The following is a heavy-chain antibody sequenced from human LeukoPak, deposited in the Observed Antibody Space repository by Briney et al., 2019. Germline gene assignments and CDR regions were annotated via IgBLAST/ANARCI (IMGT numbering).Heavy chain of an antibody. CDR3: VKDGGHTALDP. Sequence: SGTLSLTCTVSGVSIGSTHYYWGCIRQPAGKGLEWIGRVYFSGSTNYNPSLKGRVTISVDTSKNQFSLSLMSVTAADTAVYYCVKDGGHTALDPWGQGTQVTVSS. J-gene: IGHJ5*02. CDR1: GVSIGSTHYY. V-gene: IGHV4-61*02. D-gene: IGHD3-16*01. CDR2: VYFSGST.